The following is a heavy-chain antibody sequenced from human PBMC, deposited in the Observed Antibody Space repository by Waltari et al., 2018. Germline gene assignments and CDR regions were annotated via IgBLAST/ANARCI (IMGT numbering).Heavy chain of an antibody. J-gene: IGHJ4*02. CDR1: GFHFSNSA. CDR2: ISYDVSKE. D-gene: IGHD6-13*01. CDR3: ARAYTSSSGLLWLSAADC. V-gene: IGHV3-30-3*01. Sequence: QVQLVESGGGVVQPGRSLRLSCATSGFHFSNSAMCWVGQAPGKGLGWVAVISYDVSKEYYADSVKGRFTISRDKSKNTLLLQMNSLISVDTAIYYCARAYTSSSGLLWLSAADCWGQGTLVTVSS.